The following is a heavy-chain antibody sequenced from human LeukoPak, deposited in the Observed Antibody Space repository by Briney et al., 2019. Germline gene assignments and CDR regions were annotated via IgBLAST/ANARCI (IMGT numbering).Heavy chain of an antibody. CDR2: ISWNSGSI. D-gene: IGHD2/OR15-2a*01. Sequence: GGSLRLSCAASGFTFDDYAMHWVRQAPGKGLEWVSGISWNSGSIGYADSVKGRFTISRDKAKNSLYLQMNSLRAEDTALYYCAKDRDSNSWGAFDIWGQGTMVTVSS. CDR1: GFTFDDYA. J-gene: IGHJ3*02. CDR3: AKDRDSNSWGAFDI. V-gene: IGHV3-9*01.